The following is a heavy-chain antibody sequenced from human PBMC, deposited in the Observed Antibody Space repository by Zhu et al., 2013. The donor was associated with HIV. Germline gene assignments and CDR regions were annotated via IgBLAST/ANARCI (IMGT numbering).Heavy chain of an antibody. CDR3: ARDPRGIVVLGAPYFDY. CDR2: INPSGGST. V-gene: IGHV1-46*01. D-gene: IGHD1-26*01. Sequence: QVQLVQSGAEVKKPGASVKVSCKASGYTFTSYYMHWVRQAPGQGLEWMGIINPSGGSTTYAQKFQGRVTMTRDTSTSTVYMELSSLRSEDTAVYYCARDPRGIVVLGAPYFDYWGQGTLVTVSS. J-gene: IGHJ4*02. CDR1: GYTFTSYY.